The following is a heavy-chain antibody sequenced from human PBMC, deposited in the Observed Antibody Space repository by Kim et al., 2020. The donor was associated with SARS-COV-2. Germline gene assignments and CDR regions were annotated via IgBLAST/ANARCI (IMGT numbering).Heavy chain of an antibody. Sequence: GGSLRLSCAASGFTFSSYAMSWVRQAPGKWLEWVSVIYSGGSSTYYADSVKGRFTISRDNSKNTLYLQMNSLRAEDTAVYYCAKEPDYYDSSGYYYFDYWGQGTLVTVSS. CDR1: GFTFSSYA. CDR3: AKEPDYYDSSGYYYFDY. J-gene: IGHJ4*02. CDR2: IYSGGSST. D-gene: IGHD3-22*01. V-gene: IGHV3-23*03.